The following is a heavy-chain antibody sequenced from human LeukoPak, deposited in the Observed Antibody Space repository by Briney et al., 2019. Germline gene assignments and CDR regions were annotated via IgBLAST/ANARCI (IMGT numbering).Heavy chain of an antibody. J-gene: IGHJ4*02. CDR3: ARPFHPYYYDSSGYYYGEGFDY. CDR1: GGTFSSYA. CDR2: IIPIFGTA. V-gene: IGHV1-69*05. D-gene: IGHD3-22*01. Sequence: GSSVKVSCKASGGTFSSYAISWVRQAPGQGLEWMGRIIPIFGTANYAQKFQGRVTITTDESTSTAYMELSSLRSEDTAVYYCARPFHPYYYDSSGYYYGEGFDYWGQGTLVTVSS.